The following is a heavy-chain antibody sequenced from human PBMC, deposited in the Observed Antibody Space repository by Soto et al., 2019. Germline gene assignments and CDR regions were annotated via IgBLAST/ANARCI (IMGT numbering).Heavy chain of an antibody. CDR3: ARNGPFYGEKDY. Sequence: SVKPTCRESGFTKACRYRRSLRHTPGQGLEWMGIINPSGGSTSYAQKFQGRVTMTRDTSTSTVYMELSSPRSEDTAVYYCARNGPFYGEKDYWGEGTLVTVYS. CDR2: INPSGGST. V-gene: IGHV1-46*01. J-gene: IGHJ4*02. D-gene: IGHD4-17*01. CDR1: GFTKACRY.